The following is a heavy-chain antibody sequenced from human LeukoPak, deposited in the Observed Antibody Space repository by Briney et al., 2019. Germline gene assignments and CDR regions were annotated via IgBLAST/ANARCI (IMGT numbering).Heavy chain of an antibody. Sequence: ASVKVSCKASGYTFTAYYLHWVRQAPGQELEWMGRINPNSGGTNYAQKFQGRVTITTDTSISTAYMKLSRLRSDNTAVYYCARVEGLRFLEWLLNYWGQGTLVTVSS. CDR2: INPNSGGT. D-gene: IGHD3-3*01. J-gene: IGHJ4*02. V-gene: IGHV1-2*06. CDR1: GYTFTAYY. CDR3: ARVEGLRFLEWLLNY.